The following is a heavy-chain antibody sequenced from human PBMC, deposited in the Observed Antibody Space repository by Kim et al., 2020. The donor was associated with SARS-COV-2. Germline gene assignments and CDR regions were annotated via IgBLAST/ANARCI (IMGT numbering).Heavy chain of an antibody. J-gene: IGHJ4*02. CDR2: ISYDGSNK. D-gene: IGHD3-10*01. V-gene: IGHV3-30*18. CDR1: GFTFSSYG. Sequence: GGSLRLSCAASGFTFSSYGMHWVRQAPGKGLEWVAVISYDGSNKYYADSVKGRFTISRDNSKNTLYLQMNSLRAEDTAVYYCAKEEVRGDLYDYWGQGTLVTVSS. CDR3: AKEEVRGDLYDY.